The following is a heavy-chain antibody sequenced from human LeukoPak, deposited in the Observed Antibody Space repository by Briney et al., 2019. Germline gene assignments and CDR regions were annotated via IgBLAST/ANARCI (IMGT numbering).Heavy chain of an antibody. J-gene: IGHJ5*01. D-gene: IGHD4-23*01. CDR3: AREDTGYGGFDS. V-gene: IGHV3-23*01. Sequence: PGGSLRLSCAASGFTFSSYDMSWVRQAPGKGLEWVSAISGNGDSTYYVDSVKGRFTISRDNSKNTLYLQMNSLRAEDTAVYYCAREDTGYGGFDSWGQGTLVTVSS. CDR1: GFTFSSYD. CDR2: ISGNGDST.